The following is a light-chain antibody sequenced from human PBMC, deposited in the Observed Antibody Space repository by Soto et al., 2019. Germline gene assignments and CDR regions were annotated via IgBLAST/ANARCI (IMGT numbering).Light chain of an antibody. J-gene: IGKJ2*01. CDR1: QTISSY. V-gene: IGKV1-39*01. CDR2: AAS. CDR3: QQSYSSPYT. Sequence: DIQMTQSPSSLSASVGDRVTITCRASQTISSYLNWYQQRPGKAPNLLIYAASSLHSGVASRFSGSGSGTDFTLTISSLQPEDFETYYCQQSYSSPYTFGQGTKLEIK.